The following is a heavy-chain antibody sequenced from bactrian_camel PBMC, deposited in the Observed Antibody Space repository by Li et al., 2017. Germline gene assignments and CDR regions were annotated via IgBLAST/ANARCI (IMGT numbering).Heavy chain of an antibody. CDR3: ATKPGLSGASWYVTDFGY. CDR1: PSPSSNTINY. V-gene: IGHV3-2*01. D-gene: IGHD6*01. Sequence: HVQLVESGGGSVQPGGSLRLSCAVSPSPSSNTINYMGWLRQAPGKGLEWVSSIYSDGSNTNYPDSVKGRFTISRDNAKNTVYLQVNSLKTEDTAVYYCATKPGLSGASWYVTDFGYWGQGTQVTVS. J-gene: IGHJ6*01. CDR2: IYSDGSNT.